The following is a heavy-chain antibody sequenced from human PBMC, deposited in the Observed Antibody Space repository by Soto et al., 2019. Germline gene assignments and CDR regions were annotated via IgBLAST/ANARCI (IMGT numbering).Heavy chain of an antibody. V-gene: IGHV3-33*01. D-gene: IGHD3-9*01. CDR2: MWYDGTNK. J-gene: IGHJ4*02. Sequence: PGGSLRLSCAASGFTFRIYSMPWVRQSPGKGLEGVAVMWYDGTNKYYGESVKGRFTISRDNPENTLYLQMNGLRVEDTAVYYCARQWSPIWEYILTGSPYAPSMVYWGQGTLVTVSS. CDR3: ARQWSPIWEYILTGSPYAPSMVY. CDR1: GFTFRIYS.